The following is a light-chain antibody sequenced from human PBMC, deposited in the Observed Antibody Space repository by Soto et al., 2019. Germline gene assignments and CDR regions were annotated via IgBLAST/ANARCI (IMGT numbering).Light chain of an antibody. J-gene: IGKJ5*01. CDR1: QSVSSSN. Sequence: EIVLTQSPCTLSVSPGERATLSCRASQSVSSSNLAWYQQKPGQAPRLLIYGASTRATGIPARFSGSGSGTEFTLTISSLQSEDFAVYYCQQYNNWPITFGQGTRLEIK. CDR3: QQYNNWPIT. CDR2: GAS. V-gene: IGKV3D-15*01.